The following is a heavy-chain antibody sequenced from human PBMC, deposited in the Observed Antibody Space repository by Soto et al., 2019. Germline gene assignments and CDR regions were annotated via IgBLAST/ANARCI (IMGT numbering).Heavy chain of an antibody. CDR2: IIPIFGTA. D-gene: IGHD5-12*01. Sequence: SVKVSCKASGGTFSSYAISWVRQAPGQGLEWMGGIIPIFGTANYAQKFQGRVTITADESTSTAYMELSSLRSEGTAVYYCAREARGYSGYDEGTFDYWGQGTLVTVSS. V-gene: IGHV1-69*13. J-gene: IGHJ4*02. CDR1: GGTFSSYA. CDR3: AREARGYSGYDEGTFDY.